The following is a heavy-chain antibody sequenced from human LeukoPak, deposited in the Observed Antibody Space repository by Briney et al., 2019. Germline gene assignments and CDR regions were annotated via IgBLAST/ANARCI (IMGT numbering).Heavy chain of an antibody. CDR1: GFPFSSYA. J-gene: IGHJ4*02. Sequence: GGSLRLSCAASGFPFSSYAMSWVRQAPGKGLEWVSAMSGSDGSTYYADSVKGQFTVSRDNSKNSLYLQMKSLRADDTAVYYCAKHFYDSSGYSRWGQGVLVTVSS. V-gene: IGHV3-23*01. CDR2: MSGSDGST. CDR3: AKHFYDSSGYSR. D-gene: IGHD3-22*01.